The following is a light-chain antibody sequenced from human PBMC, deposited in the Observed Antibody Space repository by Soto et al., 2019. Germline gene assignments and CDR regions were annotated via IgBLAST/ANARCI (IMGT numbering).Light chain of an antibody. Sequence: DIQMTQSPSSLSASVGDRVTITCRASQSIRRFLNWYQQKPGKAPKLLIYGASSLQSGVPSRFSGSGSGTDFTLTISSRQPEDFATYYCHQSYSTRVFGQGTKLELK. CDR3: HQSYSTRV. V-gene: IGKV1-39*01. CDR2: GAS. J-gene: IGKJ2*01. CDR1: QSIRRF.